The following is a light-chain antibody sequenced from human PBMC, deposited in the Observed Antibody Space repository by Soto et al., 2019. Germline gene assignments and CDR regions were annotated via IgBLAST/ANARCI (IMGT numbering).Light chain of an antibody. CDR3: CSYAGSYPLYV. CDR1: SSDVGGYNY. CDR2: VVS. V-gene: IGLV2-11*01. Sequence: QSALTQPRSVSGSPGQSVTISCTGTSSDVGGYNYVSWYQQHPGKAPKLMIYVVSKRPSGVPDRFSGSKSGNTASLTISGLQAEDEADYYCCSYAGSYPLYVFGTGTKVTVL. J-gene: IGLJ1*01.